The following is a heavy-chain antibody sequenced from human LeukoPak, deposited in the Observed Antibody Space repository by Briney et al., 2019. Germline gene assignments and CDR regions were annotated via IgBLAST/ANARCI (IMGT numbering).Heavy chain of an antibody. D-gene: IGHD6-13*01. J-gene: IGHJ4*02. V-gene: IGHV4-39*01. CDR2: IYYSGST. Sequence: SETLSLTCTVSGGPISSSSDYWGWIRQPPAKGLEWIGSIYYSGSTYYNPSLKSRVTISVDTSKNQFSLKLSSVTAADTAVYYCAISTDSSSWSYYFDYWGQGTLVTVSS. CDR3: AISTDSSSWSYYFDY. CDR1: GGPISSSSDY.